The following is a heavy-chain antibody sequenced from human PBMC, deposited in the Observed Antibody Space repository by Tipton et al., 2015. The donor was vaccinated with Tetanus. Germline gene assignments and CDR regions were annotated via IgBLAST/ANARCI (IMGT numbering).Heavy chain of an antibody. Sequence: TLSLTCSVSGASISSGGYFWNWIRHRPGKGLEWIGYIYYSGSTFYNPSLKSRVTISVDTSNNQFSLRLSSVTAADTAVYYCARDHGITWGGMGYYYGMDVWGQGTTVTVSS. V-gene: IGHV4-31*03. CDR2: IYYSGST. D-gene: IGHD3-16*01. CDR1: GASISSGGYF. CDR3: ARDHGITWGGMGYYYGMDV. J-gene: IGHJ6*02.